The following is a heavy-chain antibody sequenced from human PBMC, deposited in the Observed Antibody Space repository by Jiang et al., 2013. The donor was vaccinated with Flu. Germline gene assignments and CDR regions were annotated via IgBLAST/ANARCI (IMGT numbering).Heavy chain of an antibody. CDR1: GGTFSSYA. J-gene: IGHJ4*02. Sequence: GAEVKKPGSSVKVSCKASGGTFSSYAISWVRQAPGQGLEWMGGIIPIFGTANYAQKFQGRVTITADESTSTAYMELSSLRSEDTAVYYCARVVTRTYYYDSSGYYWGLFDYWGQGTLVTVSS. V-gene: IGHV1-69*01. CDR2: IIPIFGTA. CDR3: ARVVTRTYYYDSSGYYWGLFDY. D-gene: IGHD3-22*01.